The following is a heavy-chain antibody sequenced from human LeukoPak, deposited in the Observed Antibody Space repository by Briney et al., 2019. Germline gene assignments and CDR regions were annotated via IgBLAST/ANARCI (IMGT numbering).Heavy chain of an antibody. J-gene: IGHJ6*02. CDR2: IDEKRRT. V-gene: IGHV4-34*01. Sequence: SETLSLTCAVYGSFSDHSWSWVRQPPGKGLEWIGEIDEKRRTSYSPSLTSRVTMSVDTSKNQFSLKLSSVTAADTAVYYCAREGPMGSGMDVWGQGTTVTVSS. D-gene: IGHD3-10*01. CDR3: AREGPMGSGMDV. CDR1: GSFSDHS.